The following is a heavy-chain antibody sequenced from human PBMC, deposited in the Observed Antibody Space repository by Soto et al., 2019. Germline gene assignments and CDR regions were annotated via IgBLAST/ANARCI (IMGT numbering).Heavy chain of an antibody. J-gene: IGHJ4*02. CDR1: GFSLSTSGVG. D-gene: IGHD2-21*01. CDR2: IYWDDDK. Sequence: QITLKESGPTLVKPTQTLTLTCTFSGFSLSTSGVGVGWIRQPPGKALEWLALIYWDDDKRYSPSLKSRLTITKDTSKHPVVLTMTNMDPVDTATYYCAHVYSSDVSFDYWGQGTLVTVSS. CDR3: AHVYSSDVSFDY. V-gene: IGHV2-5*02.